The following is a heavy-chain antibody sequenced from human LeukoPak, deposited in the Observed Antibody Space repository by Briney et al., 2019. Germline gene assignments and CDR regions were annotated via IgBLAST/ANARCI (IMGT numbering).Heavy chain of an antibody. CDR2: ISGSGGST. Sequence: GGSLRLSCAASGLTFSSYAMSWVRQAPGKGLEWVSAISGSGGSTYYADSVKGRFTISRDNSKNTLYLQMNSLRAEDTAVYYCAKSHVSELYYYMDVWGKGTTVTVSS. D-gene: IGHD1-26*01. CDR3: AKSHVSELYYYMDV. CDR1: GLTFSSYA. J-gene: IGHJ6*03. V-gene: IGHV3-23*01.